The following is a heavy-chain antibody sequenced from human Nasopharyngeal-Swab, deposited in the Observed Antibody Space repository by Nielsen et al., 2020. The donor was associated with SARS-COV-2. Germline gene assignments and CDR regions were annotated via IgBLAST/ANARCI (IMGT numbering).Heavy chain of an antibody. D-gene: IGHD4-17*01. Sequence: SDTLSLTCAISGDSFSSSSAAWNWIRQSPSRGLEWLGRTYYRSKWYNDYAVSVKSRITINPDTSKNQFSLHLNSVTPEDTAVYYCARARGAYGDYYYYYYTDVWGKGTTVTVSS. CDR3: ARARGAYGDYYYYYYTDV. J-gene: IGHJ6*03. CDR2: TYYRSKWYN. V-gene: IGHV6-1*01. CDR1: GDSFSSSSAA.